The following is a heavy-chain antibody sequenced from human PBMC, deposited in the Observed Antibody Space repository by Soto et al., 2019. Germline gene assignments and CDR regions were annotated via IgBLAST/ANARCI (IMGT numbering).Heavy chain of an antibody. J-gene: IGHJ6*03. CDR1: GGSFSGYY. CDR2: INHSGST. D-gene: IGHD3-10*01. CDR3: AREAGVTMVRGVIMGYYYYYYMDV. Sequence: SETLSLTCAVYGGSFSGYYWSWIRQPPGKGLEWIGEINHSGSTNYNPSLKSRVTISVDTSKNQFSLKLSSVTAADTAVYYCAREAGVTMVRGVIMGYYYYYYMDVWGKGTSLTVSS. V-gene: IGHV4-34*01.